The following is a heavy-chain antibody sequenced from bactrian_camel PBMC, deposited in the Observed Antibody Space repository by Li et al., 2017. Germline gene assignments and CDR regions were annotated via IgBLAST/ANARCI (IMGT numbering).Heavy chain of an antibody. D-gene: IGHD3*01. CDR2: LASDGST. V-gene: IGHV3S53*01. CDR1: TGTFRSAC. Sequence: HVQLVESGGGSVQAGGSLRLSCAASTGTFRSACMGWIRQVPGKEREGVASLASDGSTIYANSLKGRFTISKDNARNWLDLQMESLEPGDTARYYCAADRRRHG.